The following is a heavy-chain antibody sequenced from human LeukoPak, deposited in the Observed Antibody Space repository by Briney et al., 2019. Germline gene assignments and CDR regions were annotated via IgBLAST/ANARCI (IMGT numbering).Heavy chain of an antibody. V-gene: IGHV3-53*01. J-gene: IGHJ4*02. CDR1: GFTVSSNY. CDR3: ARRGYSGYDSTGAWLSFDY. Sequence: GGSLRLPCAASGFTVSSNYMSWVRQAPGKGLEWVSVIYSGGSTYYADSVTGRFTISRDNSKDTLYRQMNSLRAEYTAVYYCARRGYSGYDSTGAWLSFDYLGPGTLVTVSS. D-gene: IGHD5-12*01. CDR2: IYSGGST.